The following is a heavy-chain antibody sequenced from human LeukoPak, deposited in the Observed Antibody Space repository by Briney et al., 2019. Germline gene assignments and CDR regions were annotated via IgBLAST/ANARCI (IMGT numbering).Heavy chain of an antibody. CDR3: ARDQDWNDRGGLDY. CDR2: INPSGGST. D-gene: IGHD1-1*01. J-gene: IGHJ4*02. Sequence: ASVKVSCKASGYTFTSYYMHWVRQAPGRGLEWMGIINPSGGSTSYAQKFQGRVTITRNTSISTAYMELSSLRSEDTAVYYCARDQDWNDRGGLDYWGQGTLVIVSS. CDR1: GYTFTSYY. V-gene: IGHV1-46*01.